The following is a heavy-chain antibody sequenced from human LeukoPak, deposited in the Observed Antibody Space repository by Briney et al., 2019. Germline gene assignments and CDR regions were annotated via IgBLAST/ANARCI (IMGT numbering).Heavy chain of an antibody. CDR3: AKAGYSSRYLGLLDY. CDR1: GFTFDDYA. J-gene: IGHJ4*02. V-gene: IGHV3-9*01. CDR2: ISWNSGSI. Sequence: PGRSLRLSCAAPGFTFDDYAMHWVRQAPGKGLEWVSGISWNSGSIGYADSVKGRFTISRDNAKNSLYLQMNSLRAEDTALYYCAKAGYSSRYLGLLDYWGQGTLVTVSS. D-gene: IGHD6-13*01.